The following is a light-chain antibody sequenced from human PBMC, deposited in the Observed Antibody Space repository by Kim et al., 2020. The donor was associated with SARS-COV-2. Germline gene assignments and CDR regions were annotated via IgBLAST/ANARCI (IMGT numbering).Light chain of an antibody. V-gene: IGKV3-20*01. Sequence: PGERATLSCRASQSLGNNKSAWFQHKPDQTPRLLIYFASRRATGTPERFSGSGSGTDFTLTISRLEPEDFGVYYCQQSEWSPDNFGQGTKLEI. CDR1: QSLGNNK. J-gene: IGKJ2*01. CDR2: FAS. CDR3: QQSEWSPDN.